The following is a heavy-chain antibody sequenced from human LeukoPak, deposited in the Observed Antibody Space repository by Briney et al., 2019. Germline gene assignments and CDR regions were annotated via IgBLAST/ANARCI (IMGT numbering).Heavy chain of an antibody. Sequence: GRSLRLSCAASGFTFCSYGMHWVRQAPGKGLEWVAVIWYDGSNKYYADSVKGRFTISRDNVKNTVYLQMNSLRVEDTAVYYCTNSNWYIRNWGQGTLVTVSS. CDR1: GFTFCSYG. D-gene: IGHD1/OR15-1a*01. CDR3: TNSNWYIRN. CDR2: IWYDGSNK. V-gene: IGHV3-33*03. J-gene: IGHJ4*02.